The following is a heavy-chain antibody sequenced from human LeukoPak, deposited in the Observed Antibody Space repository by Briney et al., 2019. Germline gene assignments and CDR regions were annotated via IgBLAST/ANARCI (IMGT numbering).Heavy chain of an antibody. Sequence: ASVKLSYTVSGYTLTELSMHWVRQAPGKGLEWLGGFEPEGGETIYAQKRQGRVPMTEDTSSDTAYMELSSLRSEDTGVYYCATVRPTDDPYYFDYWGQGTLVTVSS. CDR1: GYTLTELS. J-gene: IGHJ4*01. D-gene: IGHD2-21*01. V-gene: IGHV1-24*01. CDR3: ATVRPTDDPYYFDY. CDR2: FEPEGGET.